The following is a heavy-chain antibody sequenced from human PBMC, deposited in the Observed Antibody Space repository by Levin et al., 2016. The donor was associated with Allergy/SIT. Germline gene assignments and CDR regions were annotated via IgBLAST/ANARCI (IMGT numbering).Heavy chain of an antibody. V-gene: IGHV3-23*01. Sequence: GESLKISCADSGFNFTTYAMSWVRQAPGKGLEWVSSISASGRSAFYADSVKGRFTISRDNSKNTLYLQMNSLRADDAAVYYCAKDQGVYGGDWAFDHWGQGTLVTVSS. J-gene: IGHJ5*02. D-gene: IGHD4-23*01. CDR3: AKDQGVYGGDWAFDH. CDR2: ISASGRSA. CDR1: GFNFTTYA.